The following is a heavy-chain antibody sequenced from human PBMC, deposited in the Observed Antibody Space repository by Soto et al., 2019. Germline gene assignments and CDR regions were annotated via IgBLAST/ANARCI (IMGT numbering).Heavy chain of an antibody. CDR2: ISGSGTIK. CDR1: GFTFDDYA. CDR3: AGRDDHTRRKAPYYYYYYGMDV. V-gene: IGHV3-48*03. D-gene: IGHD2-15*01. J-gene: IGHJ6*02. Sequence: EVQLVESGGGLVQPGRSLRLSCAASGFTFDDYAMHWVRQAPGQGLEWVSYISGSGTIKHYADSVKGRFTISRDNADNSLYLQMNSLRTEDMAVYYCAGRDDHTRRKAPYYYYYYGMDVWGQGTTVTVSS.